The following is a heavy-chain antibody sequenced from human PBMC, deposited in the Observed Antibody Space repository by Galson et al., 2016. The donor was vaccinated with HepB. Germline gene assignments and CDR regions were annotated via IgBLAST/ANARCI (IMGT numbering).Heavy chain of an antibody. CDR3: ARVDLPGMEFDY. J-gene: IGHJ4*02. V-gene: IGHV3-53*01. D-gene: IGHD2-2*01. CDR2: IYSGGST. CDR1: GFTVSSNY. Sequence: SLRLSCAASGFTVSSNYMSWVRQAPGKGLEWVSVIYSGGSTYYADSVKGRFTISRHNSKNTLYLQMNSLTAEDTAVYHCARVDLPGMEFDYWGQGILVTVSS.